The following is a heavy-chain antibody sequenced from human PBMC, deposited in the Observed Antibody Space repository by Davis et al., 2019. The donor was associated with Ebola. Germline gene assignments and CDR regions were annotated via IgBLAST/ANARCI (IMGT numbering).Heavy chain of an antibody. CDR1: GVSISRHY. V-gene: IGHV4-59*11. CDR2: IYYTGNA. Sequence: PSETLSLTCTVSGVSISRHYWSWIRQPPGKRLEWIGSIYYTGNAYYNSSLASRATISVDTSKNQFSLKLHSVTAADTAVYYCGRGRIPAAIRSLDYWGQGALVTVSS. J-gene: IGHJ4*02. D-gene: IGHD2-2*02. CDR3: GRGRIPAAIRSLDY.